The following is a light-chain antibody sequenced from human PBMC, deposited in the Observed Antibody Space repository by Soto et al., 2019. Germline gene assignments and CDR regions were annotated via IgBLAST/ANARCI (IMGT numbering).Light chain of an antibody. CDR2: GAS. Sequence: EIVMTQSPATLSVSPGERATLSCRASQSVSSNLAWYQQKPGQAPRLLIYGASTRATGIPARFSGSGSGTEFALTISGLQSEDFALYYCQQYNKWTPYTFGQGTKLEIK. CDR3: QQYNKWTPYT. V-gene: IGKV3-15*01. CDR1: QSVSSN. J-gene: IGKJ2*01.